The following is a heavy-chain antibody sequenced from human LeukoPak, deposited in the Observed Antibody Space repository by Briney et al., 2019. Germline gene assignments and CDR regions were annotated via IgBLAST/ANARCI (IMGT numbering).Heavy chain of an antibody. J-gene: IGHJ4*02. CDR2: IYTSGST. CDR1: GGSISSYY. V-gene: IGHV4-4*07. CDR3: ARESREFDY. D-gene: IGHD1-26*01. Sequence: SETLSLTCSVSGGSISSYYWSWIRQPAGKGLDWIGRIYTSGSTNYNPSLKSRVTMSVGTSKNQFSLKLSSVTAADTAVYYCARESREFDYWGQGTLVTVSS.